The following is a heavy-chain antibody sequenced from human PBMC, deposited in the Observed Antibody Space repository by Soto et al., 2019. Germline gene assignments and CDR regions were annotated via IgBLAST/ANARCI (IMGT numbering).Heavy chain of an antibody. CDR1: GFTFSNYW. V-gene: IGHV3-7*04. J-gene: IGHJ4*02. D-gene: IGHD1-1*01. CDR3: AGGTGWVHDY. CDR2: IKQDGSAK. Sequence: EVQLVESGGGLVQPGGSLRLSCAGSGFTFSNYWMNWFRQTPGKGLEWVANIKQDGSAKNYVESVKRRFTISRDNAKNLVYLQTNSLRAEDTAVYYCAGGTGWVHDYWGQGTLVTVSS.